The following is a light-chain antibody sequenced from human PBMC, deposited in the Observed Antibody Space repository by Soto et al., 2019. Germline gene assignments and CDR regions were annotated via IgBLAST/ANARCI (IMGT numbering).Light chain of an antibody. J-gene: IGLJ1*01. CDR2: DDS. Sequence: TPPPSVSVAPGQTAMITCGVNNIGSESVHWYQQRPGQAPVLVVYDDSDRPSGIPERFSGSNSANTATLTISRVEAGDEADYYCQVWYSSTDLYVFGSGTKVTVL. CDR3: QVWYSSTDLYV. V-gene: IGLV3-21*02. CDR1: NIGSES.